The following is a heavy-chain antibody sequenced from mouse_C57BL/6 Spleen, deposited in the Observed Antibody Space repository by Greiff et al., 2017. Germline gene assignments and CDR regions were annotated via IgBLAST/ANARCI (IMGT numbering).Heavy chain of an antibody. CDR2: IYPGNSDT. J-gene: IGHJ3*01. CDR1: GYTFTSYW. Sequence: VQLKQSGTVLARPGASVKMSCKTSGYTFTSYWMHWVKQRPGQGLEWIGAIYPGNSDTSSNQKFKGKAKLTAVTSASAAYMELSSLTNEDSAVYYCTKKGVYDYSAWFAYWGQGTLVTVSA. D-gene: IGHD2-4*01. V-gene: IGHV1-5*01. CDR3: TKKGVYDYSAWFAY.